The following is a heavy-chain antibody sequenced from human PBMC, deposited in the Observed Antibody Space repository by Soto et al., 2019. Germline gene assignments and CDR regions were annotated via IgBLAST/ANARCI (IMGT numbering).Heavy chain of an antibody. CDR1: GYTFTSYG. CDR3: ARTNDLRFLEWLSYGGDYCYYYMDV. Sequence: AASVKVSCKASGYTFTSYGISWVRQAPGQGLEWMGWISAYNGDTNYAQKLQGRVTMTTDTSTSTAYMELRSLRSDDTAVYYCARTNDLRFLEWLSYGGDYCYYYMDVWGKGTTVTVSS. V-gene: IGHV1-18*01. D-gene: IGHD3-3*01. CDR2: ISAYNGDT. J-gene: IGHJ6*03.